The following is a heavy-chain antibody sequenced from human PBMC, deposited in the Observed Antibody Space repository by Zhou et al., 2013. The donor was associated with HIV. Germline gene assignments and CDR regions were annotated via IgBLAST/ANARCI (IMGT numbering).Heavy chain of an antibody. V-gene: IGHV1-18*01. J-gene: IGHJ4*02. CDR1: GFTFTNYG. Sequence: QVKLVQSGAEVKKPGASVKVSCKTSGFTFTNYGFSWVRQAPGQGLEWMGWISAYNGKENYAERLQGRVTMTTDTPTSTAYMELSSLRSEDTAVYYCAREEYYYDSSGNFDYWGQGTLVTVSS. CDR2: ISAYNGKE. CDR3: AREEYYYDSSGNFDY. D-gene: IGHD3-22*01.